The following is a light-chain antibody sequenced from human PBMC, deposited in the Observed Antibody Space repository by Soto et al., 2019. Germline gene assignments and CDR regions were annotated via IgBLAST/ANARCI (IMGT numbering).Light chain of an antibody. CDR3: QQYGSSPKT. J-gene: IGKJ1*01. CDR2: GAS. Sequence: EIVLTQSPCTLSLYPGERATLSCRASQSVSSSYLAWHQQKPGQAPRLLIYGASSRATGIPDRFSGSGSGTDFTLTISRLEPEDFAVYYCQQYGSSPKTFGQGTKVDIK. V-gene: IGKV3-20*01. CDR1: QSVSSSY.